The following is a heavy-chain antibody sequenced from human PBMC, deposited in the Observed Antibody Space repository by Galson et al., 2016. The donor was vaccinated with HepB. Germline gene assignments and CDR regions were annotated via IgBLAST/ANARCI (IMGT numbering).Heavy chain of an antibody. CDR1: GFTFSSYA. CDR3: ARDGSGGYCSGGGCYSLNL. D-gene: IGHD2-15*01. V-gene: IGHV3-30*04. Sequence: SLRLSCAASGFTFSSYAMHWVRQAPGKGLEWVALISYDGWNTYYADSVKGRFTISRDNSKNTLFLQMGSLRPEDTAVYYCARDGSGGYCSGGGCYSLNLWGQGTLVTVSS. CDR2: ISYDGWNT. J-gene: IGHJ4*02.